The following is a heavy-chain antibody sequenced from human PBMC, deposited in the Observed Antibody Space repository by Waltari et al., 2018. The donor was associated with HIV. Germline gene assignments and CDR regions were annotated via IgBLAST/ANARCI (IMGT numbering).Heavy chain of an antibody. CDR2: IYYSGST. J-gene: IGHJ6*02. V-gene: IGHV4-59*01. CDR3: ARDLGSKMLLMDV. Sequence: QVQLQESGPGLVQPSETLSRTCTVSGGSISSYSSSWIRQPPGKGLGWIGYIYYSGSTNYNPSLKSLVTISVDTSKNQFSLKLSSVTAADTAVYYCARDLGSKMLLMDVWGQGTTVTVSS. CDR1: GGSISSYS. D-gene: IGHD2-15*01.